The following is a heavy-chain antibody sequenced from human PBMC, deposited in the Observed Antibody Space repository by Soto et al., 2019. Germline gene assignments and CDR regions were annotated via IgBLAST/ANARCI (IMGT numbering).Heavy chain of an antibody. Sequence: QVQLQESGPGLVKPSETPSLTCTVSGGSISSYYWSWIRQPPGKGLEWIGYIYYSGSTNYNPSLKSRVTISGGTSKNQFSLKRSSVTAADTAVYYGARDWEWRQLGRGMDVWGQGTTVTVSS. CDR1: GGSISSYY. D-gene: IGHD5-18*01. V-gene: IGHV4-59*01. CDR2: IYYSGST. J-gene: IGHJ6*02. CDR3: ARDWEWRQLGRGMDV.